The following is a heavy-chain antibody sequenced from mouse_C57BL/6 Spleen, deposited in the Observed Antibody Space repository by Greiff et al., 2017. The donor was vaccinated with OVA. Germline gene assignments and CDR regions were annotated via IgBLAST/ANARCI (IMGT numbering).Heavy chain of an antibody. CDR1: GFTIKNTY. CDR2: IDPANGNT. V-gene: IGHV14-3*01. CDR3: DRGVVTTG. Sequence: EVQLQQSVPELVRPGASVKLSCTASGFTIKNTYMHWVQQRPGQGLEWIGRIDPANGNTKYAPKFQGKATITADTSSNTAYLQLSSLTSEDTAIYYCDRGVVTTGWGQGTLVTVSA. J-gene: IGHJ3*01. D-gene: IGHD2-2*01.